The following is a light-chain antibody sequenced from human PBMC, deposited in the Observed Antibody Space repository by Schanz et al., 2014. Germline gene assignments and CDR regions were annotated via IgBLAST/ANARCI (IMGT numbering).Light chain of an antibody. Sequence: QSVLTQPPSASGTPGQRVTISCSGGSSNIGSKTVNWYQQLPGMAPKLLIYSDNQRPSGVPDRFSGSKSGTSASLAISGLQSEDEADYYCCSYAGTSTWVFGGGTKLTVL. CDR3: CSYAGTSTWV. CDR2: SDN. J-gene: IGLJ3*02. CDR1: SSNIGSKT. V-gene: IGLV1-44*01.